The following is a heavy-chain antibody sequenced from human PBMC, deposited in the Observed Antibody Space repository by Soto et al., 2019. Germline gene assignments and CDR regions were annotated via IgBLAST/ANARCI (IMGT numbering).Heavy chain of an antibody. J-gene: IGHJ4*02. CDR1: GYTFTSYA. Sequence: QVQLVQSGAEVKKPGASVKVSCKASGYTFTSYAMHWVRQAPGQRLEWMGWINAGNGNTKYSQKFQGRVTITRDTSASTAYMELSSLRSEDTAVYYCASEGYCSGGSCFRSHYRGQGTLVTVSS. V-gene: IGHV1-3*01. D-gene: IGHD2-15*01. CDR2: INAGNGNT. CDR3: ASEGYCSGGSCFRSHY.